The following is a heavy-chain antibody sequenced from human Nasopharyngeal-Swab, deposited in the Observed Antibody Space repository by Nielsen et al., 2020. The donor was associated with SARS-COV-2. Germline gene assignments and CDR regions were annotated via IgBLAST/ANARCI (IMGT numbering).Heavy chain of an antibody. CDR3: ARGGYNSYYYYYYYMDV. CDR1: GGSISSYY. CDR2: IYYSGST. Sequence: SETLSLTCTVSGGSISSYYWSWIRQPPGKGLEWIGYIYYSGSTNCNPSLKSRVTISVDTSKNQFSLKLSSVTAADTAVYYCARGGYNSYYYYYYYMDVWGKGTTVTVSS. D-gene: IGHD1-1*01. V-gene: IGHV4-59*01. J-gene: IGHJ6*03.